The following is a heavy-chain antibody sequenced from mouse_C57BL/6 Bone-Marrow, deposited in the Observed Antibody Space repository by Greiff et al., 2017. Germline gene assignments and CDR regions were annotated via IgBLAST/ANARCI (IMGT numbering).Heavy chain of an antibody. CDR3: ARPYYCNYWYFDV. CDR1: GYTFTSYW. D-gene: IGHD2-10*01. J-gene: IGHJ1*03. Sequence: VKLQQPGAELVKPGASVKMSCKASGYTFTSYWITWVKQRTGQGLEWIGDIDPGSGSTNYNEKFKSKATLTVDTSSSTAYMQLSSLTSEDSAVYYCARPYYCNYWYFDVWGTGTTVTVSS. V-gene: IGHV1-55*01. CDR2: IDPGSGST.